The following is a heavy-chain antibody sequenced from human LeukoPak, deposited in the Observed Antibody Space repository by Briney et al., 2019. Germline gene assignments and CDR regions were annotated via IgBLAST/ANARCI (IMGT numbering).Heavy chain of an antibody. Sequence: PGGSLRLSCAASGFTFSSYAMHWVRQAPGKGLEWVAVISYDGSNKYYADSVKGRFTISRDNSKNTLYLQMNSLRAEDTAVYYCAKGGPYYYDSSGYYYFDYWGQGTLVTVSS. D-gene: IGHD3-22*01. CDR3: AKGGPYYYDSSGYYYFDY. J-gene: IGHJ4*02. V-gene: IGHV3-30*04. CDR2: ISYDGSNK. CDR1: GFTFSSYA.